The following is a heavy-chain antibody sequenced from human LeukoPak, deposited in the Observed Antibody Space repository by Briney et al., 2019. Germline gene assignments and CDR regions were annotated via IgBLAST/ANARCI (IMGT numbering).Heavy chain of an antibody. CDR3: ARDGDSSSLDY. D-gene: IGHD6-13*01. CDR2: IYYSGST. Sequence: SETLSLTCTVSGGSISSYYWSWIRQPPGKGLEWIGYIYYSGSTNYNPSLKSRVTISVDTSKNQFSLKLSSVTAADTAVYYCARDGDSSSLDYWGQGTLVTVSP. CDR1: GGSISSYY. J-gene: IGHJ4*02. V-gene: IGHV4-59*01.